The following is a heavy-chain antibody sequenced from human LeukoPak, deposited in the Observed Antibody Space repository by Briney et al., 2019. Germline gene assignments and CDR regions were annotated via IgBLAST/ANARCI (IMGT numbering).Heavy chain of an antibody. D-gene: IGHD6-13*01. CDR3: ASVGISIAAAGTGGY. Sequence: ASAKVSCKASGYIFTDYGITWVRQAPGQGLEWMGWISAYNGNTNYAQKFQGRFTMTTDTSTTTAYMELRSLRSDDTAVYYCASVGISIAAAGTGGYWGQGTLVTVSS. CDR2: ISAYNGNT. V-gene: IGHV1-18*01. CDR1: GYIFTDYG. J-gene: IGHJ4*02.